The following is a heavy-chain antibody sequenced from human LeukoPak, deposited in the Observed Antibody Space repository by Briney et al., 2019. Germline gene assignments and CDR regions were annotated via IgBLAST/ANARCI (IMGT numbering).Heavy chain of an antibody. D-gene: IGHD3-3*01. CDR3: ARHASVSGNWPRPLDY. Sequence: SETLSLTCTLSGGSISSSNYYWGWVRQPPGKGLERIANIYYSGSTYYSPSLRSRVTISVDTSKNQFSLKLTSVTAADTAVYYCARHASVSGNWPRPLDYWGQGSLVSVSS. CDR2: IYYSGST. CDR1: GGSISSSNYY. V-gene: IGHV4-39*01. J-gene: IGHJ4*02.